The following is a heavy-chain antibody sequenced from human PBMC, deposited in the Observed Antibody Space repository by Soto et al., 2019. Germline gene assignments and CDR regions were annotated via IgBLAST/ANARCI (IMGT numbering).Heavy chain of an antibody. Sequence: GGSLRLSCAASGFTFSSYAMSWVRQAPGKGLEWVSAISGSGGSTYYADSVKGRFTISRDNSKNTLYLQMNSLRAEDTAVYYCVKDLGAYYYDSSGYPHDAFDIWGQGTMVTVSS. J-gene: IGHJ3*02. CDR2: ISGSGGST. V-gene: IGHV3-23*01. CDR3: VKDLGAYYYDSSGYPHDAFDI. CDR1: GFTFSSYA. D-gene: IGHD3-22*01.